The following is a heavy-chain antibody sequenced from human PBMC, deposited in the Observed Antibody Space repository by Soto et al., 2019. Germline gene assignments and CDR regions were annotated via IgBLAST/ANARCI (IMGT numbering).Heavy chain of an antibody. V-gene: IGHV4-59*08. CDR1: GASVSHGY. J-gene: IGHJ5*02. D-gene: IGHD3-10*01. Sequence: SETLSLTCNVSGASVSHGYWSWIRQPPGKGLEWIGFMYFGGSFNYNPSLTSRATISVETSKNQFSLKLSSVTAADTAVYYCARHNMVRGLYNWFDPWGQGTLVTVSS. CDR3: ARHNMVRGLYNWFDP. CDR2: MYFGGSF.